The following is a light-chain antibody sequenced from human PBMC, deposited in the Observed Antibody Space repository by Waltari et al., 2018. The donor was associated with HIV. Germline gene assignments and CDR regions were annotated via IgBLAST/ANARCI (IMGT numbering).Light chain of an antibody. Sequence: QSVLTQPPSASGTPGQRVTISCSGSSSNIGSSYIYWYQQLPGMAPKLLVYGNNQRPSGVPDRFSGSKSGTSASLAISGLRSEDEADYYCAAWDDSLSGRVFGGGTKLTVL. CDR1: SSNIGSSY. V-gene: IGLV1-47*01. CDR3: AAWDDSLSGRV. J-gene: IGLJ3*02. CDR2: GNN.